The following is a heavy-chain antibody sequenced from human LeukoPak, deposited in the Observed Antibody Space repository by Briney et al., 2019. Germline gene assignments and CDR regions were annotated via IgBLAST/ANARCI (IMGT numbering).Heavy chain of an antibody. Sequence: SETLSLTCTVSGGSISSYYWSWIRQPPGKGLEWIGYMYYSGSTNYNPSLKSRVTISVDTSTNQFSLKLTSVTAADTAIYYCAGASSWYVFDSWGQGTLVTVSS. V-gene: IGHV4-59*01. CDR3: AGASSWYVFDS. D-gene: IGHD6-13*01. CDR1: GGSISSYY. CDR2: MYYSGST. J-gene: IGHJ4*02.